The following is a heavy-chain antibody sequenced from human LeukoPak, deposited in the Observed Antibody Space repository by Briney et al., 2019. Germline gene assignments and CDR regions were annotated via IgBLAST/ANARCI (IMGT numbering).Heavy chain of an antibody. D-gene: IGHD2-15*01. V-gene: IGHV3-7*01. J-gene: IGHJ4*02. CDR3: ARDEGRSWWELPTTLTSPSQSYFDY. Sequence: GGTLRLSCAASGFTFSSYGMSWVRQAPGKGLEWVANIKQDGSEKYYVDSVKGRFTISRDNAKNLLYLQMNSLRAEDTAVYYCARDEGRSWWELPTTLTSPSQSYFDYWGQGTLVTVSS. CDR1: GFTFSSYG. CDR2: IKQDGSEK.